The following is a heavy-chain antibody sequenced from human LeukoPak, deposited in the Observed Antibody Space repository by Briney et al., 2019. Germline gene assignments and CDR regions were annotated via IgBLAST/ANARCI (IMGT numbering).Heavy chain of an antibody. CDR2: IYHSGST. CDR3: ARDRNLLWFGELSLDAFDI. V-gene: IGHV4-4*02. Sequence: PSETLSLTCAVSGGSISSSNWWSWVRQPPGKGLEWIGEIYHSGSTNYNPSLKSRVTISVDTSKNQFSLKLSSVTAADTAVYYCARDRNLLWFGELSLDAFDIWGQGTMVTVSS. D-gene: IGHD3-10*01. CDR1: GGSISSSNW. J-gene: IGHJ3*02.